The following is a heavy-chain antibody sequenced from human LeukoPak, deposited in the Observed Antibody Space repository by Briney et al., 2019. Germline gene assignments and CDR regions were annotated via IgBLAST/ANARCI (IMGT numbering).Heavy chain of an antibody. Sequence: GASVKVSCKVSGYTFTDYYMHWVQQAPGKGLEWMGLVDPEDGETIYAEKFQGRVTITADTSTDTAYMELSSLRSEDTAVYYCATLSRVYGDYPFDYWGQGTLVTVSS. V-gene: IGHV1-69-2*01. CDR1: GYTFTDYY. J-gene: IGHJ4*02. D-gene: IGHD4-17*01. CDR3: ATLSRVYGDYPFDY. CDR2: VDPEDGET.